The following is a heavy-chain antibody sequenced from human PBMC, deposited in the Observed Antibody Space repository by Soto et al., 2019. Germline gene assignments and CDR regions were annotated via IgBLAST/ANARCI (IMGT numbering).Heavy chain of an antibody. CDR3: ARAPVTTSYYYYGMDV. CDR2: INPSGGST. J-gene: IGHJ6*02. Sequence: VKVSCKASGYTFTSYYMHWVRQAPGQGLEWMGIINPSGGSTSYAQKFQGRVTMTRDTSTSTVYMELSSLRSEDTAVYYCARAPVTTSYYYYGMDVWGQGTTVTVSS. V-gene: IGHV1-46*03. D-gene: IGHD4-17*01. CDR1: GYTFTSYY.